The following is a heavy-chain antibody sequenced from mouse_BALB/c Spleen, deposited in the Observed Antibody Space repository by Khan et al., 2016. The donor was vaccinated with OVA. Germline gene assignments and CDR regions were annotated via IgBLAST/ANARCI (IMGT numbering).Heavy chain of an antibody. CDR2: IISDGTYT. Sequence: EVELVESGGDLVKPGGSLKLSCAASGFTFRNYGMSWFRQTPDKRLEWVATIISDGTYTYYPDSVKGRFTISRNNAKNTLYLQMSSLKSEDTAMYYCTSHLAGSFAYWGQGTLVTVSA. CDR1: GFTFRNYG. D-gene: IGHD1-1*01. CDR3: TSHLAGSFAY. V-gene: IGHV5-6*01. J-gene: IGHJ3*01.